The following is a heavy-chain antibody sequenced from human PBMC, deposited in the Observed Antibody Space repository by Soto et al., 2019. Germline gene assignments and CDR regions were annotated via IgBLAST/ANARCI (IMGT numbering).Heavy chain of an antibody. J-gene: IGHJ4*02. V-gene: IGHV1-3*01. Sequence: QVQLVQSGAEVKKPGASVRLSCKVSGKSFDNFAVHWVRQTPGQRPEWMGRINVGDDKTKYSEKFQGRLIVSYDTSATTAYMELRALSSEDTAVYYCARAKYDYIWGSYHPFDQWAQGAQVTVAS. CDR3: ARAKYDYIWGSYHPFDQ. D-gene: IGHD3-16*02. CDR1: GKSFDNFA. CDR2: INVGDDKT.